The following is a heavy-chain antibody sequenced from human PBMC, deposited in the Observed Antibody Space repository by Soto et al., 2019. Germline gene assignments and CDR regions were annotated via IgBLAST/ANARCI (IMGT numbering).Heavy chain of an antibody. CDR1: GFIFSKYG. CDR2: ISYDGSNK. V-gene: IGHV3-30*18. CDR3: AKDLGSGKPYYYYAMDV. J-gene: IGHJ6*02. Sequence: QVQLVESGGGVVQPGRSLRLSCAASGFIFSKYGMHWVRQAPGKGLEWVAVISYDGSNKYYAESVKGRFIISRGKSENTLYLQMNSLRAEDTALYYCAKDLGSGKPYYYYAMDVWGQGPTVTVSS. D-gene: IGHD3-10*01.